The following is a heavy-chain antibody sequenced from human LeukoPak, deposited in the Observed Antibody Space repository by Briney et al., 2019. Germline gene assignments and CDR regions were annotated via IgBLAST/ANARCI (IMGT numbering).Heavy chain of an antibody. CDR2: ISSSSSYT. CDR1: GFTFSDYY. Sequence: GGSLRLSCAASGFTFSDYYMSWIRQAPGKGLEWVSYISSSSSYTNYADSVKGRVTISRDNAKNPLYLQMNSLRAEDTAVYYCATGGSSSWYGGFDYWGQGTLVTVSS. V-gene: IGHV3-11*06. J-gene: IGHJ4*02. D-gene: IGHD6-13*01. CDR3: ATGGSSSWYGGFDY.